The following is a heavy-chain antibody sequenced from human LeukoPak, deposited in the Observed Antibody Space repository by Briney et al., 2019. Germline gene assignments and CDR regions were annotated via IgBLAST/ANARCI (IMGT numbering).Heavy chain of an antibody. CDR2: ISNSGRNT. CDR1: GFTFSSYT. Sequence: GGSLTLSCAASGFTFSSYTMSWVRQASGKGLEWVSTISNSGRNTFYTDSVKGRFTISRDNSKNTLYLQMNSLRAGDTAVYSCARARGYCAADCSRYAFDYWGQGTLVTVSS. V-gene: IGHV3-23*01. D-gene: IGHD2-21*02. CDR3: ARARGYCAADCSRYAFDY. J-gene: IGHJ4*02.